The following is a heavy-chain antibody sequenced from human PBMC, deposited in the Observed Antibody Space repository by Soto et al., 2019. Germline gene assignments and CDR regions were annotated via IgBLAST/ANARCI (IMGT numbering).Heavy chain of an antibody. J-gene: IGHJ5*02. CDR3: ASLGDIVVVPAAGAYPPLNA. Sequence: PGGSLRLSCAASGFTFSSYWMHWVRQAPGKGLVWVSRINSDGSSTSYADSVKGRFTISRDNAKNTLYLQMNSLRAEDTAVYYCASLGDIVVVPAAGAYPPLNAWGQGTLVTVSS. D-gene: IGHD2-2*01. V-gene: IGHV3-74*01. CDR2: INSDGSST. CDR1: GFTFSSYW.